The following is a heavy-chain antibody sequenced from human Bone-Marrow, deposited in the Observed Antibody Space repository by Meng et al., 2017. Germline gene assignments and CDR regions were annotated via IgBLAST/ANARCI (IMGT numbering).Heavy chain of an antibody. V-gene: IGHV3-48*03. J-gene: IGHJ4*02. CDR1: GFTFSSYE. Sequence: GGSLRLSCAASGFTFSSYEMNWVRQAPGKGLEWVSYISSSGSTIYYADSVKGRFTISRDNAKNSLYLQMNSLRAEDTAVYYCARVHPTVRDFDYWGQGTLVTVSS. D-gene: IGHD4-17*01. CDR3: ARVHPTVRDFDY. CDR2: ISSSGSTI.